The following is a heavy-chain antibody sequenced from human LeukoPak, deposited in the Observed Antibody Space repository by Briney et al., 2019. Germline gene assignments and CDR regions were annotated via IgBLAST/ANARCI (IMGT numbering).Heavy chain of an antibody. D-gene: IGHD3-22*01. V-gene: IGHV3-53*01. J-gene: IGHJ3*02. CDR1: GFTVRSSY. Sequence: GGSLRLSCAASGFTVRSSYMSWVRQAPGKGLEWVSTIYSGGSTYYADSVKGRFTISRDNSENTLYLQMNSLRAEDTAVYYCAGIVVVIDPDAFDIWGQGTMVTVSS. CDR2: IYSGGST. CDR3: AGIVVVIDPDAFDI.